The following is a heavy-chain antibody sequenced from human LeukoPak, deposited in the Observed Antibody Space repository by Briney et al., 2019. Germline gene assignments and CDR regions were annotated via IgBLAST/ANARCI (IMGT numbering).Heavy chain of an antibody. CDR1: GLSFSNYA. V-gene: IGHV3-23*01. Sequence: GGSLRLSCAASGLSFSNYAMSWVRQAPGKGLKWVSAISSSGGSTYYADSVKGRFTISRDNSKNTLYLQMNSLRAEDTAVYYCAKDYYYDPVDAFDIWGQGTMVTVSS. CDR3: AKDYYYDPVDAFDI. J-gene: IGHJ3*02. D-gene: IGHD3-22*01. CDR2: ISSSGGST.